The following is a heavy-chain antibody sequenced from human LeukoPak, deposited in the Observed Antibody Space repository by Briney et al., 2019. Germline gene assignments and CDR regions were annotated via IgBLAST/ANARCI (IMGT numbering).Heavy chain of an antibody. J-gene: IGHJ5*02. CDR1: GYSFTSYW. CDR3: ARRGIRNWFGP. CDR2: MNPNSGNT. V-gene: IGHV1-8*02. D-gene: IGHD3-16*01. Sequence: GESLKISCKGSGYSFTSYWIGWVRQATGQGLEWMGWMNPNSGNTGYAQKFQGRVTMTRNTSISTAYMELSSLRSEDTAVYYCARRGIRNWFGPWGQGTLVTVSS.